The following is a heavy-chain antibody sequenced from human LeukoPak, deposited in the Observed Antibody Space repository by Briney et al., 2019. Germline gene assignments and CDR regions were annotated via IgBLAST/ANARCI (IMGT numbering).Heavy chain of an antibody. CDR2: ISHSGSA. CDR1: GGSFRGYY. V-gene: IGHV4-34*01. D-gene: IGHD3-22*01. Sequence: SETLSLTCAVYGGSFRGYYWSWIRQPPGKGLEWIGEISHSGSANYSPSLKSRVTISVDTSKNQFSLKLSSVTAADTAVYFCARTDSGGYQDYWGQGILVTVSS. CDR3: ARTDSGGYQDY. J-gene: IGHJ4*02.